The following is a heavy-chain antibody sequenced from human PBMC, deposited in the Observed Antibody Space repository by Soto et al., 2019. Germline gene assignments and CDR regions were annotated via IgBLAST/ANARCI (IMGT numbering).Heavy chain of an antibody. J-gene: IGHJ4*02. D-gene: IGHD6-19*01. CDR1: GFSLSTSGMC. CDR2: IDWDDDK. Sequence: SGPTLVNPTQTLTLTCTFPGFSLSTSGMCVSWIRQPPGKALEWLARIDWDDDKYYSTSLKTRLTITKDTSKNKVVLTMTNMEPVDTATYYCAHRPEEYSSGWAFDYWGQGTLVTVSS. CDR3: AHRPEEYSSGWAFDY. V-gene: IGHV2-70*12.